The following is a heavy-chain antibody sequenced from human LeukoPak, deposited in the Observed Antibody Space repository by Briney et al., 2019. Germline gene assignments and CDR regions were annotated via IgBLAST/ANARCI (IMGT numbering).Heavy chain of an antibody. J-gene: IGHJ4*02. CDR1: GGSVSGYH. Sequence: SETLSLTCVVSGGSVSGYHWGWIRQPPGRGLEWIGYVYYSGSTNYNPSFKSRITISVDTSRNQFSLQLSSVTAADTAVYYCARIHRYCSGGACYVLDNWGQGTLVAVSS. CDR2: VYYSGST. CDR3: ARIHRYCSGGACYVLDN. V-gene: IGHV4-59*02. D-gene: IGHD2-15*01.